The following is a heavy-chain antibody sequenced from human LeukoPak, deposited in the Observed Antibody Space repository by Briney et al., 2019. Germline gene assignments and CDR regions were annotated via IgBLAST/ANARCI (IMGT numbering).Heavy chain of an antibody. V-gene: IGHV6-1*01. CDR3: ARAIPRVTIFGVVISEYFQH. CDR2: TYYRSKWYN. J-gene: IGHJ1*01. Sequence: SQTLSLTCAISGDSVSSNSAAWNWLRQSPSRGLEWLGRTYYRSKWYNDYAISVKSRIIINPDTSKNQFSLKLSSVTAADTAVYYCARAIPRVTIFGVVISEYFQHWGQGTLVTVSS. CDR1: GDSVSSNSAA. D-gene: IGHD3-3*01.